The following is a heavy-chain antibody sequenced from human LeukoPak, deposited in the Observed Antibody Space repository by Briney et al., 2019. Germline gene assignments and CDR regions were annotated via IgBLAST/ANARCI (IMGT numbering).Heavy chain of an antibody. J-gene: IGHJ4*02. CDR1: GYTFTGYY. V-gene: IGHV1-18*04. D-gene: IGHD3-10*01. CDR2: ISAYNGNT. Sequence: ASVKVSCKASGYTFTGYYVHWVRQAPGQGLEWMGWISAYNGNTNYAQKLQGRVTMTTDTSTSTAYMELRSLRSDDTAVYYCASYSYGSGDFDYWGQGTLVTVSS. CDR3: ASYSYGSGDFDY.